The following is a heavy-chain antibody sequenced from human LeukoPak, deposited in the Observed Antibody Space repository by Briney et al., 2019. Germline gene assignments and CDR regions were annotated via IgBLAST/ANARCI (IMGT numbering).Heavy chain of an antibody. J-gene: IGHJ4*02. Sequence: GGSLRLSCAASGFTFRDYSMNWVRQAPGKGLEWVSYISTSGNYIYYADSVKGRFTISRDNAKNSLYLQMHSLRAEDTALYYGARGAYKSVGTNENWGQETLLTVSS. V-gene: IGHV3-21*01. CDR1: GFTFRDYS. CDR2: ISTSGNYI. D-gene: IGHD1-14*01. CDR3: ARGAYKSVGTNEN.